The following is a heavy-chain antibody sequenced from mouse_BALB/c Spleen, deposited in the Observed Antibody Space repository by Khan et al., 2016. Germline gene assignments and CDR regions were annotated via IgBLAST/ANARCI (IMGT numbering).Heavy chain of an antibody. CDR1: GYAFTNYL. CDR3: ARLPAWFAY. Sequence: QVQLKESGAELVRPGTSVKVSCKASGYAFTNYLIAWVKQRPGQGLEWIGVINPGSGGTNYNEKFKGKATLTADKSSSTAYMQLSSLTSDDSAVYFCARLPAWFAYWGQGTLVTISA. J-gene: IGHJ3*01. CDR2: INPGSGGT. V-gene: IGHV1-54*01.